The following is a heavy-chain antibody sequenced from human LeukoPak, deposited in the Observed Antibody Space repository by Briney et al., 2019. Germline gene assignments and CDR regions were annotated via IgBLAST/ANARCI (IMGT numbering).Heavy chain of an antibody. CDR1: GFTFSDYA. D-gene: IGHD7-27*01. J-gene: IGHJ4*02. V-gene: IGHV3-23*01. CDR2: ISASGRST. CDR3: ARGDWGMYYFDY. Sequence: GGSLRLSCAASGFTFSDYAITWVRQAPGKGLEWVSFISASGRSTYYADSVKGRFTISRDNSENTLYLQMNSLKAEDTALYYCARGDWGMYYFDYWGQGVLVTVSS.